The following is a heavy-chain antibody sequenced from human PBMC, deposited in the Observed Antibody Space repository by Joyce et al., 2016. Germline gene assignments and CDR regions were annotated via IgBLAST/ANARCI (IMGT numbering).Heavy chain of an antibody. Sequence: EVQLVESGGGLVQPGRSLRLSCAASGFTFDDHAMHWVRQAPGNGLEWVSGISWNRGSIGYADSVKGRFTISRDNAKNSLYLQMNSLRGEDTALYYCAKGSGRYIGSASYGMDVWGQGTTVTVSS. J-gene: IGHJ6*02. CDR2: ISWNRGSI. CDR1: GFTFDDHA. CDR3: AKGSGRYIGSASYGMDV. V-gene: IGHV3-9*01. D-gene: IGHD1-26*01.